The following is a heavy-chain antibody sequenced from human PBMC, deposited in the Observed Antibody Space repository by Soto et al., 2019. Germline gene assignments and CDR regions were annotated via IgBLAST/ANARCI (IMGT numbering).Heavy chain of an antibody. Sequence: ASVKVSCKASGYTFSTYYMHWVRQAPGQGLEWMCFIYPSDGRTSYAQKFQGRVTVTTDTSTSTAYMDLRSLRSEDTAVYYCAKGGLIRFHGMDVWGQGTTVTVSS. CDR2: IYPSDGRT. CDR3: AKGGLIRFHGMDV. CDR1: GYTFSTYY. J-gene: IGHJ6*02. D-gene: IGHD3-10*01. V-gene: IGHV1-46*03.